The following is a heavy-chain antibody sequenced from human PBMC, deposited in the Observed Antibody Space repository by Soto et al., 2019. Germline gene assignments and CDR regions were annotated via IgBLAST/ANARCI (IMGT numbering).Heavy chain of an antibody. CDR1: GGACVWYS. V-gene: IGHV1-18*04. J-gene: IGHJ4*02. Sequence: KGDRKGVGGACVWYSMSSVRQAPGQGLEWMGWIIAYNGKTNYAQKFQGRVTMTTDKSTSTAYMELRSLRSDDTAVYYCARDNPPLGYWGQGTLVTVSS. CDR3: ARDNPPLGY. CDR2: IIAYNGKT.